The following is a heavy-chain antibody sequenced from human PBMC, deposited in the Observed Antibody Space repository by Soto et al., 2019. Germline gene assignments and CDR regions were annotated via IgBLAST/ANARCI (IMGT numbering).Heavy chain of an antibody. CDR2: IYYSGTT. D-gene: IGHD1-26*01. V-gene: IGHV4-31*03. Sequence: QVQLQESGPGLVKASQTLSLTCTVSGGSITTGGHFWIWIRQHPGTGLEWFGYIYYSGTTHFNPSLKSRVSISVDTSKNQFSLKLSSVTAADTAMYYCARVVSGSYFDYWGQGTLVTVSS. CDR3: ARVVSGSYFDY. J-gene: IGHJ4*02. CDR1: GGSITTGGHF.